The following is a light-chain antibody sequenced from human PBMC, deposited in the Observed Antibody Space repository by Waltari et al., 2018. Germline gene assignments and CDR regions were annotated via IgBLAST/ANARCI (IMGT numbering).Light chain of an antibody. CDR1: QSITSR. V-gene: IGKV1-39*01. J-gene: IGKJ2*01. CDR2: AAS. Sequence: DIQMTQSPSSLSASVGDRVTITCRASQSITSRLNWYQQKPGKAPQVLIYAASSLQSGVPDRFSGSGSGTDFTLTIISLQAEDVAIYYCQQYYRIPYTFGQETKLEIK. CDR3: QQYYRIPYT.